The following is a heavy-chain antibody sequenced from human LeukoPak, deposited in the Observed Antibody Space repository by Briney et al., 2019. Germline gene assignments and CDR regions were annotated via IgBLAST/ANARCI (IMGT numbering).Heavy chain of an antibody. CDR1: GYTFTSYD. Sequence: GASVKVSCKASGYTFTSYDINWVRQATGHGLEWGGWRNPNSGNTGYAQKFQGRVTMTRNTSISTAYMDLSSLRSEDTAVYYCARDAYYYGSGSYYNDNWFDRWGQGTLVTVSS. D-gene: IGHD3-10*01. J-gene: IGHJ5*02. CDR3: ARDAYYYGSGSYYNDNWFDR. CDR2: RNPNSGNT. V-gene: IGHV1-8*01.